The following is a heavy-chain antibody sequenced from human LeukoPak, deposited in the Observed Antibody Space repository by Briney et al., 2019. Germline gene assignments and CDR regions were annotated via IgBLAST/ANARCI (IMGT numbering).Heavy chain of an antibody. CDR3: ARDFPLTGDYYFGAFDI. D-gene: IGHD4-17*01. CDR2: ISSSSSYI. J-gene: IGHJ3*02. CDR1: GFTFSSYS. Sequence: PGGSPRLSCAASGFTFSSYSMNWVRQAPGKGLEWVSSISSSSSYIYYADSVKGRFTISRDNAKNSLYLQMNSLRAEDTAVYYCARDFPLTGDYYFGAFDIWGQGTMVTVSS. V-gene: IGHV3-21*01.